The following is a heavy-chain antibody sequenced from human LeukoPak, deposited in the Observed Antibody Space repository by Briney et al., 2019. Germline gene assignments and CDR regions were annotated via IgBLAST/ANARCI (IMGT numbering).Heavy chain of an antibody. CDR2: IYYSGST. V-gene: IGHV4-59*08. CDR1: GGSISSYY. J-gene: IGHJ3*02. Sequence: SETLSLTCTVSGGSISSYYWSWIRQPPGKGLEWIGYIYYSGSTNYNPSLKSRVTISVDTSKNQFSLKLSSVTAADTAVYYCVSFPPRYYYDSSGYPGAFDIWGQGTMVTVSS. CDR3: VSFPPRYYYDSSGYPGAFDI. D-gene: IGHD3-22*01.